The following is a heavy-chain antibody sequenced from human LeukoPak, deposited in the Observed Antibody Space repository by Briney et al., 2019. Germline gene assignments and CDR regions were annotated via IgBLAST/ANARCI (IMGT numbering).Heavy chain of an antibody. J-gene: IGHJ4*02. Sequence: GESLEISFKGSGYSFTSYWIGLVRPVPGKGLEWMGIIYPGDSDTRYSPSFQGQVTISADKSISTAYLQWSSLKASDTAMYYCARRSQEYSYGRHAIDYWGQGTLVTVSS. CDR2: IYPGDSDT. V-gene: IGHV5-51*01. CDR1: GYSFTSYW. D-gene: IGHD5-18*01. CDR3: ARRSQEYSYGRHAIDY.